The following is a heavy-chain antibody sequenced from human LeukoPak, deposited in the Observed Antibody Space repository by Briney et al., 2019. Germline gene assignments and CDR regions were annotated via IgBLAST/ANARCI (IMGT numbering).Heavy chain of an antibody. V-gene: IGHV5-51*01. CDR2: IYPDDSRT. Sequence: GESLRISCKGSGYRFTKSWIGWVRQMPGKGLEWLGIIYPDDSRTRYSPSFQGQVSMSVDKSISTAYLQWSSLKASDTAMYYCARPSYGASDYWGQGTLVTVSS. J-gene: IGHJ4*02. CDR1: GYRFTKSW. CDR3: ARPSYGASDY. D-gene: IGHD4-17*01.